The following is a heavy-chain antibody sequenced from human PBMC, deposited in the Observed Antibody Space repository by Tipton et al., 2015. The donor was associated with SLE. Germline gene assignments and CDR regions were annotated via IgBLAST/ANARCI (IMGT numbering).Heavy chain of an antibody. Sequence: TLSLTCTVSGGSIGSSGYYWGWIRRPPGKGLEWIGSIYYSGSTFYNPSLKSRVTISVDTSTNRLSLQLSSVTAAATALYYCARLISAYDCNFDYWGQGTLVTVSS. V-gene: IGHV4-39*07. CDR3: ARLISAYDCNFDY. CDR2: IYYSGST. J-gene: IGHJ4*02. D-gene: IGHD5-12*01. CDR1: GGSIGSSGYY.